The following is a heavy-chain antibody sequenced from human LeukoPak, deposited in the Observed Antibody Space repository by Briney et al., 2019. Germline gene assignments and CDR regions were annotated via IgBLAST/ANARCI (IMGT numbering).Heavy chain of an antibody. Sequence: ASVKVSCKASGYTFTSYDINWVRQATGQGLEWMGWMNPNSGNTGYAQKFQGRVTMTRNTSISTAYMELSSLRSDDTAVYYCARVPNSWEPDYYYMDVWGKGTTVTISS. CDR1: GYTFTSYD. V-gene: IGHV1-8*01. CDR3: ARVPNSWEPDYYYMDV. D-gene: IGHD1-26*01. CDR2: MNPNSGNT. J-gene: IGHJ6*03.